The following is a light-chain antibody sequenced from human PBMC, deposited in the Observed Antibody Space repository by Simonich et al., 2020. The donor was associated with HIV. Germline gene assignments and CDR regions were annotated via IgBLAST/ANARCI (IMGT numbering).Light chain of an antibody. CDR2: GAS. Sequence: EIVMTQSPATLSVSPGERATLSYRTSQIVDSNLAWYQQKSGQAPRLLIYGASPRATGIPARFSGSGFGTEFTLTINSMQSEDFAVYYCQQYNNWPPITFGQGTRLEIK. CDR3: QQYNNWPPIT. V-gene: IGKV3-15*01. CDR1: QIVDSN. J-gene: IGKJ5*01.